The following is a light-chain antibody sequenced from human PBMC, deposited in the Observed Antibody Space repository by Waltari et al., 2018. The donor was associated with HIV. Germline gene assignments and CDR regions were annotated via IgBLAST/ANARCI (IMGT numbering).Light chain of an antibody. V-gene: IGKV1-39*01. Sequence: DIQLTQSPSSLSASIGDRVTITCRASQSIGTYLHWYQEIPGKGPRLLIYAASTLQSGVPTRFTGGGSGTEFTLTISSLQPEDFAVYYCQQSYILFSFGPGTKVDIK. CDR1: QSIGTY. CDR2: AAS. CDR3: QQSYILFS. J-gene: IGKJ3*01.